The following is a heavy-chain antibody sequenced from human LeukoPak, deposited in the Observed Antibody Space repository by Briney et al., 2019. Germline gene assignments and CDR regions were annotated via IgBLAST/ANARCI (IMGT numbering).Heavy chain of an antibody. J-gene: IGHJ4*02. CDR2: ISASAGTT. CDR1: GFTFSGYA. CDR3: AKDPASYEYYFDY. Sequence: PGGSLRLSCAASGFTFSGYAMSWVRQAPGKGLEWVSSISASAGTTYYADSVKGRFTISRDNSKNTLDLQMNSLRAEDTAVYYCAKDPASYEYYFDYWGQGTLVTVS. D-gene: IGHD5-12*01. V-gene: IGHV3-23*01.